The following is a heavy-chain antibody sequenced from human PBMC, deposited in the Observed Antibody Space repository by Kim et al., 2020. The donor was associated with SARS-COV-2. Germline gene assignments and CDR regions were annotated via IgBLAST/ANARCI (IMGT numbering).Heavy chain of an antibody. J-gene: IGHJ4*02. CDR3: ARVDSVGDYDYVWGSYRYQGYFDY. CDR2: ISAYNGNT. D-gene: IGHD3-16*02. CDR1: GYTFTSYG. V-gene: IGHV1-18*01. Sequence: ASVKVSCKASGYTFTSYGISWVRQAPGQGLEWMGWISAYNGNTNYAQKLQGRVTMTTDTSTSTAYMELRSLRSDDTAVYYCARVDSVGDYDYVWGSYRYQGYFDYWGQGTLVTVSS.